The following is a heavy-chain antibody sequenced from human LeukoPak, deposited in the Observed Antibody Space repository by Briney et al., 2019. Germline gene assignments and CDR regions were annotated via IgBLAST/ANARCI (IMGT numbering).Heavy chain of an antibody. CDR1: GGSVSSGSYY. D-gene: IGHD2-2*01. V-gene: IGHV4-61*01. Sequence: PSETLSLTCTVSGGSVSSGSYYWGWIRQPPGKGLEWIGYIYYSGSTNYNPSLKSRVTISVDTSKNQFSLKLSSVTAADTAVYYCARIVVVPAAMSGYYYYYGMDVWGQGTTVTVSS. CDR2: IYYSGST. CDR3: ARIVVVPAAMSGYYYYYGMDV. J-gene: IGHJ6*02.